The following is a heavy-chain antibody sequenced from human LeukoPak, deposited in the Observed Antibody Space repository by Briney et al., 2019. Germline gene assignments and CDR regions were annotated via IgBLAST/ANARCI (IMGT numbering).Heavy chain of an antibody. CDR2: IYYSGST. J-gene: IGHJ3*02. V-gene: IGHV4-31*03. D-gene: IGHD5-24*01. Sequence: SETLSLTCTVSGGSISSGGYYWSWIRQHPGKGLEWIGYIYYSGSTYYNPSLKSRVTISVDTSKNQFSLKLSSVTAADTAVYYCAREGLATDAFDIWGQGTMVTVSS. CDR1: GGSISSGGYY. CDR3: AREGLATDAFDI.